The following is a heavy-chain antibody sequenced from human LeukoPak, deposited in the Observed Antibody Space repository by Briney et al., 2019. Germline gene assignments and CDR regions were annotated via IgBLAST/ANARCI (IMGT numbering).Heavy chain of an antibody. Sequence: GGSLRLSCAASGFTVSSNYMSWVRQAPGKGLEWVSVIYSDSGGSTYYADSVKGRFTMSRDNSKNTLYLHMNSLRAEDTAVYYCARLAYDYGANSLDYWGQGTLVTVSS. CDR3: ARLAYDYGANSLDY. CDR1: GFTVSSNY. D-gene: IGHD4-17*01. J-gene: IGHJ4*02. CDR2: IYSDSGGST. V-gene: IGHV3-66*01.